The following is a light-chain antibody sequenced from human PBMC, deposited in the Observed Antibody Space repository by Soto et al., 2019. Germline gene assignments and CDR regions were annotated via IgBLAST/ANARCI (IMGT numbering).Light chain of an antibody. Sequence: EIVLTQSPATLSLSPGERATLSCRASQSVSSYLAWYQQKPGQAPRPLLYDASNRATGIPARFSGSGSGTDFTLTISSLEPEDFAVYYCQQRSNWPPTFGQGTRLEIK. J-gene: IGKJ5*01. V-gene: IGKV3-11*01. CDR2: DAS. CDR3: QQRSNWPPT. CDR1: QSVSSY.